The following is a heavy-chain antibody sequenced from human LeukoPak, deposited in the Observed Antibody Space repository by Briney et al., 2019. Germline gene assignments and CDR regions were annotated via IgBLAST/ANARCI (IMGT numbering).Heavy chain of an antibody. D-gene: IGHD3-16*01. CDR1: GFTFSSYA. CDR3: ASWGTGGNS. Sequence: PGGSLRLSCAASGFTFSSYAMSWVRQAPGKGLEWVSATSGSGGSTYYADSVKGRFTIARDNADNSLSLQMNSLRAEDTAVYYCASWGTGGNSWGQGTLVTVSS. J-gene: IGHJ4*02. V-gene: IGHV3-23*01. CDR2: TSGSGGST.